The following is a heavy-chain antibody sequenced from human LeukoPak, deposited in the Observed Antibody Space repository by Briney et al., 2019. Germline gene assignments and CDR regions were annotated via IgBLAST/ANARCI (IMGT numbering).Heavy chain of an antibody. CDR3: AIDYDFWSGYWAFDI. CDR1: GFTFSSYG. J-gene: IGHJ3*02. Sequence: PGGSLRLSCAASGFTFSSYGMRWVRQAPGKGLEWVAFIRYDGSNKYYADSVKGRFTISRDNSKNTLYLQMNSLRAEDTAVYYCAIDYDFWSGYWAFDIWGQGTMVTVSS. D-gene: IGHD3-3*01. CDR2: IRYDGSNK. V-gene: IGHV3-30*02.